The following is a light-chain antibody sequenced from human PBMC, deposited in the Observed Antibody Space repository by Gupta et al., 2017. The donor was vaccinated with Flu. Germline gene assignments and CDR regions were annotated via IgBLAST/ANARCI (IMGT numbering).Light chain of an antibody. V-gene: IGLV2-14*01. Sequence: SALTQPAPVSGSPGQSITISCTGTSSDVGDNNYVSWYRQHPGKAPKVVIYEVNSRPSGVSNRLSGSKSGNTASLTISGLQAEDEGDYYCISYTTGNTWVFGGGTKLTVL. J-gene: IGLJ3*02. CDR1: SSDVGDNNY. CDR2: EVN. CDR3: ISYTTGNTWV.